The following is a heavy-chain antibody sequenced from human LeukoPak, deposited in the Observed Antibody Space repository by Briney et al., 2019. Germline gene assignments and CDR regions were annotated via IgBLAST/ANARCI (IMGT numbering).Heavy chain of an antibody. CDR2: INSDGSST. CDR3: VSESYTGSGSYAV. D-gene: IGHD3-10*01. V-gene: IGHV3-74*01. J-gene: IGHJ4*02. Sequence: GGSLRLSCAASGFTFSSYWMHWVRQAPGKGLVWVSRINSDGSSTSYADSVKGRFTISRDNAKNTLYLQMNSLRAEDTAVYYCVSESYTGSGSYAVWGQGMLVTVSS. CDR1: GFTFSSYW.